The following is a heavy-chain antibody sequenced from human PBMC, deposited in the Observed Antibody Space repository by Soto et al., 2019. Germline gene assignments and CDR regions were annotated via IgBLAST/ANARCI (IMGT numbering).Heavy chain of an antibody. Sequence: HPGGSLRLSCAASGFTFSSYAMSWVRQAPGKGLEWVSAISGTGGSTYYADSVKGRFTISRDNSKNTLYLQMNSLRAEDTAVYFCAKKSCSSTSCNGYYFDYWGQGTLVTVSS. J-gene: IGHJ4*02. V-gene: IGHV3-23*01. CDR2: ISGTGGST. D-gene: IGHD2-2*01. CDR3: AKKSCSSTSCNGYYFDY. CDR1: GFTFSSYA.